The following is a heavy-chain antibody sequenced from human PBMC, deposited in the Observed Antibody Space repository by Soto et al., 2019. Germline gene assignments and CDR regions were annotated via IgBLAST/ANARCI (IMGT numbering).Heavy chain of an antibody. CDR1: GYTLTSYY. V-gene: IGHV1-46*03. CDR2: INPSGGST. D-gene: IGHD5-18*01. Sequence: QVQLVQSGAEVKKPGASVKVSCKASGYTLTSYYMHWVRQAPGQGLEWMGIINPSGGSTSYAQKFQGRVTMTRDTSTSTVYMELSSLRSEDTAVYYCAREDTAMDAFDIWGQGTMVTVSS. CDR3: AREDTAMDAFDI. J-gene: IGHJ3*02.